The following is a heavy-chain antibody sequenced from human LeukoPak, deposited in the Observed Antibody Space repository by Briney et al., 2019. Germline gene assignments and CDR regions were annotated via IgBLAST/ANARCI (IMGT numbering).Heavy chain of an antibody. Sequence: PSETLSLTCAVYGGSFSGYFWSWIRQPPGKGLEWIGEINHRRSTNYNPSLKSRVTISVDTSKNQFSLKLSSVTAADTAVYSCARRGESGYDSWGQGTLVTVSS. CDR3: ARRGESGYDS. J-gene: IGHJ5*01. CDR1: GGSFSGYF. D-gene: IGHD5-12*01. V-gene: IGHV4-34*01. CDR2: INHRRST.